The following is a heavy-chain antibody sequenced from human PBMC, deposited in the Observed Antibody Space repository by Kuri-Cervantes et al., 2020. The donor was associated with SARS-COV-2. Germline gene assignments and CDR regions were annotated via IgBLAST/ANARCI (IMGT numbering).Heavy chain of an antibody. CDR3: ARGTYYDFWSGYYREYYYYYMDV. CDR2: ISWDGGST. CDR1: GFTFDDYT. D-gene: IGHD3-3*01. V-gene: IGHV3-43*01. Sequence: GGSLRLSCAASGFTFDDYTMHWVRQAPGKGLEWVSLISWDGGSTYYADSVKGRFTISRDNSKNTLYLQMNSLRAEDTAVYYCARGTYYDFWSGYYREYYYYYMDVWGKGTTVTVSS. J-gene: IGHJ6*03.